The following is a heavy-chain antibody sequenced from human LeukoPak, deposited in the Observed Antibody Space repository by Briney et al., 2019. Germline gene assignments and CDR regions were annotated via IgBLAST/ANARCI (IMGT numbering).Heavy chain of an antibody. CDR1: GFTFSSYE. CDR2: IRSKDYGGTT. CDR3: TRDRWGGDYISRGMDV. V-gene: IGHV3-49*04. J-gene: IGHJ6*04. D-gene: IGHD4-17*01. Sequence: PGGSLRLSCAASGFTFSSYEMNWVRQAPGKGLEWVGFIRSKDYGGTTDYAASVKGRFIISRDDSKSIAYLQMNSLKTEDTAVYYCTRDRWGGDYISRGMDVWGKGTTVTISS.